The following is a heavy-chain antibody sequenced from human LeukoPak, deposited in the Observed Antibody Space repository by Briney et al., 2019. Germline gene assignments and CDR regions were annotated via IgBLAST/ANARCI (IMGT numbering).Heavy chain of an antibody. CDR1: GFTFSTDV. CDR3: ARAYSYGHFFDY. Sequence: GGSLRLSCAASGFTFSTDVMSWVRQAPGKGLECVSAISGSGGNTYYADSVKGRFTISRDNSKNTLYLQMHSLRAEDTAVYYCARAYSYGHFFDYWGQGTLVTVSS. J-gene: IGHJ4*02. V-gene: IGHV3-23*01. CDR2: ISGSGGNT. D-gene: IGHD5-18*01.